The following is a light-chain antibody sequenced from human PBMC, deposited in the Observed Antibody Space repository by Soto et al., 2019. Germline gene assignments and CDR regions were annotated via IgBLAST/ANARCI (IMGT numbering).Light chain of an antibody. CDR2: GAS. J-gene: IGKJ1*01. CDR3: QQYGSSLWT. CDR1: QSVSSN. V-gene: IGKV3-20*01. Sequence: EIGLTQSPGTLSVSAGERAALSCRASQSVSSNLAWYQQKPGQAPRLLIYGASSRATGIPDRFSGSGSGTDFTLTISRLEPEDFAVYYCQQYGSSLWTFGQGTKVDIK.